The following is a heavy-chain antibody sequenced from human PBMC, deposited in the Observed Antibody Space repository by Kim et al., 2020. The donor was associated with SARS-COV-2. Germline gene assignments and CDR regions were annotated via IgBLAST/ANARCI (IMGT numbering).Heavy chain of an antibody. D-gene: IGHD4-4*01. CDR1: GFPFGSYT. Sequence: GGSLRLSCVASGFPFGSYTMAWVRQAPGRGLEWVSTISSSSSYIHYSDSLRGRFTVSRDNAQNSLHLRMDSPRVDDTAVYYCARGLVGTTAGDFAYWGQGVMVTVSS. V-gene: IGHV3-21*04. J-gene: IGHJ4*02. CDR3: ARGLVGTTAGDFAY. CDR2: ISSSSSYI.